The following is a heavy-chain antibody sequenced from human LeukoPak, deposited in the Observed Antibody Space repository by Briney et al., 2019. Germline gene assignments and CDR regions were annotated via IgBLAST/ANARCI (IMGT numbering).Heavy chain of an antibody. CDR1: GFTFSSYA. Sequence: GGSLRLSCAASGFTFSSYAMSWVRQAPGKGLEWVAVISYDGSNKYYADSVKGRFTISRDNSKNTLYLQMNSLRAEDTAVYHCASNLYYYGSGSYHYWGQGTLVTVSS. V-gene: IGHV3-30-3*01. CDR3: ASNLYYYGSGSYHY. D-gene: IGHD3-10*01. CDR2: ISYDGSNK. J-gene: IGHJ4*02.